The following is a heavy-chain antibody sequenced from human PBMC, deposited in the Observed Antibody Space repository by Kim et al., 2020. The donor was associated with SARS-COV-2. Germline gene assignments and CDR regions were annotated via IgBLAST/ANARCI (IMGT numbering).Heavy chain of an antibody. D-gene: IGHD3-10*01. CDR1: GYTFTSYA. J-gene: IGHJ4*02. CDR3: ARDTSPNGRGWFGELYY. CDR2: INAGNGNT. V-gene: IGHV1-3*01. Sequence: ASVKVSCKASGYTFTSYAMHWVRQAPGQRLEWMGWINAGNGNTKYSQKFQGRVTITRDTSASTAYMELSSLRSEDTAVYYCARDTSPNGRGWFGELYYWGQGTLVTVSS.